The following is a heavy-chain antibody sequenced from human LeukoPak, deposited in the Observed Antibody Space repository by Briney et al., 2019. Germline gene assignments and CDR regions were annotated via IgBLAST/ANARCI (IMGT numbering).Heavy chain of an antibody. V-gene: IGHV3-53*01. CDR2: IYSDDST. Sequence: GGSLRLSCAASGFTFSGVYMSWVRQAPGQGLDWVSVIYSDDSTYYADSVKGRFTISRDNSKNTLNLQMNSLRAEDTAVYYCASRPRDAAALDYWGQGTLVTVSS. CDR1: GFTFSGVY. CDR3: ASRPRDAAALDY. D-gene: IGHD6-13*01. J-gene: IGHJ4*02.